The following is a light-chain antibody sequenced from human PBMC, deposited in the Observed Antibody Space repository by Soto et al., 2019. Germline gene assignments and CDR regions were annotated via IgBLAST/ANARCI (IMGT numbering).Light chain of an antibody. Sequence: QSVLTQPPSVSGAPGQRVTISCTGSSSNIGAGYDVHWYQQLPGTAPKLLLYGNSNRPSGVPERFSGSKSGTSASLAITGLQAEDEADYYCQSYDSSLSGYVFGTGTKLTVL. V-gene: IGLV1-40*01. CDR1: SSNIGAGYD. CDR3: QSYDSSLSGYV. J-gene: IGLJ1*01. CDR2: GNS.